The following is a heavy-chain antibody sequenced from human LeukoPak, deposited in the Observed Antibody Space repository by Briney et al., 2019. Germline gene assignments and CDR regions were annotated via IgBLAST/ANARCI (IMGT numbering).Heavy chain of an antibody. Sequence: GRSLRLSCAASGFTFSSYALHWVRQAPGKGLEWVAVIWYGGSDKSYADSVKGRFTISRDNSKNTLYLQMNSLRAEDTAVYYCAKDLGYYGSAFDYWGQGTLVTVSS. J-gene: IGHJ4*02. CDR1: GFTFSSYA. V-gene: IGHV3-33*06. CDR2: IWYGGSDK. CDR3: AKDLGYYGSAFDY. D-gene: IGHD3-10*01.